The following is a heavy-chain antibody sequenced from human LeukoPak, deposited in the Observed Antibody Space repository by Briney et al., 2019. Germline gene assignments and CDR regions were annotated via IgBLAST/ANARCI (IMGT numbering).Heavy chain of an antibody. V-gene: IGHV1-2*06. Sequence: ASVKVSCKASGYTITGYYMHWVRQAPGQGLEWMGRINPNSGGSDSAQKFQGRITMTRDTSISTAYMELSGLRSDDTAVYYCARDRVYFDYWGQGTLVTVSS. CDR3: ARDRVYFDY. J-gene: IGHJ4*02. CDR1: GYTITGYY. CDR2: INPNSGGS. D-gene: IGHD3-10*01.